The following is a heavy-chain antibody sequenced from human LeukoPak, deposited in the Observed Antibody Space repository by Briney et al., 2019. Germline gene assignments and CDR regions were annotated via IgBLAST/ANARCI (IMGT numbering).Heavy chain of an antibody. CDR1: GFNFIDYS. CDR2: IGISSGNT. V-gene: IGHV3-21*05. J-gene: IGHJ6*03. Sequence: GGSLRLSCAASGFNFIDYSMNWVRQAPGKGLEWISYIGISSGNTKYADSVKGRFTISRDISKNTLYLQMNSLRAEDTAVYYCAKDGGYCSSTSCPLYYYMDVWGKGTTVAVSS. D-gene: IGHD2-2*01. CDR3: AKDGGYCSSTSCPLYYYMDV.